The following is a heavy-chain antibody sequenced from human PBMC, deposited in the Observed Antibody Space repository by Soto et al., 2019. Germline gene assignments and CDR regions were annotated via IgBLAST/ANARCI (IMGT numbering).Heavy chain of an antibody. CDR1: GFSLSTSGVG. J-gene: IGHJ4*02. Sequence: SGPTLVNPTQTLTLTCTFSGFSLSTSGVGVGWIRQPPGKALEWLALIYWNDDKRYSPSLKSRLTITKDTSKNQVVLTMTNMDPVDTATYYCAHRRSTFIVGATLFDYWGQGTLVTVSS. D-gene: IGHD1-26*01. CDR3: AHRRSTFIVGATLFDY. CDR2: IYWNDDK. V-gene: IGHV2-5*01.